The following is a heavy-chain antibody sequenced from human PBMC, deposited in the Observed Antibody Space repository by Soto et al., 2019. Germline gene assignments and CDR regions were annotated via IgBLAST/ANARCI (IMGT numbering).Heavy chain of an antibody. CDR1: GFTFRNYA. CDR2: ISYDGSNQ. V-gene: IGHV3-30-3*01. CDR3: ARDDYASTGRNSGFDY. J-gene: IGHJ4*02. Sequence: QVQLVEAGGGVVQPGKSLRLSCAASGFTFRNYAMHWVRQVRQAPGQGLEWVAVISYDGSNQFYADSVKGRFTISRDDSKNTLYLQMNSLRGDDTAVYYCARDDYASTGRNSGFDYWGQGTLVTVSS. D-gene: IGHD3-22*01.